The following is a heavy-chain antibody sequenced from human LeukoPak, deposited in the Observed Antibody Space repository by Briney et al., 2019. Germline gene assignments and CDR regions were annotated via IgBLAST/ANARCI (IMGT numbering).Heavy chain of an antibody. V-gene: IGHV3-33*06. J-gene: IGHJ3*02. CDR2: IWYDGSNK. Sequence: RGSLRLSCAASGFTFSSYGMHWVRQALGKGLEWVAVIWYDGSNKYYADSVKGRFTISRDNSKNTLYLQMNSLRAEDTAVYYCAKGDYGDYADAFDIWGQGTMVTVSS. CDR1: GFTFSSYG. CDR3: AKGDYGDYADAFDI. D-gene: IGHD4-17*01.